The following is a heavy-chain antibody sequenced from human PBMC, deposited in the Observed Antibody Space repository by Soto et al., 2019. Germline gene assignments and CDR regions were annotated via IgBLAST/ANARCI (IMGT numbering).Heavy chain of an antibody. CDR3: AREYTAWPLAYGLDV. Sequence: GGSLRLSCVGSGFTFSTYSINWVRQAPGRGLEWVSSISSRSDIYYADSVKGRFTISRDNAKNSVSLQMNSLRAEDTAVYYCAREYTAWPLAYGLDVWGQGTTVTVSS. J-gene: IGHJ6*02. D-gene: IGHD2-2*02. CDR1: GFTFSTYS. CDR2: ISSRSDI. V-gene: IGHV3-21*01.